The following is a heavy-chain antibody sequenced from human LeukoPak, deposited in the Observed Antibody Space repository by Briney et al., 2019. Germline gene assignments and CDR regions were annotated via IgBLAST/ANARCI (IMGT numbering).Heavy chain of an antibody. D-gene: IGHD3-3*01. CDR2: IIDSGRRT. V-gene: IGHV3-23*01. CDR1: GFAFNNYV. Sequence: GGSLRLSCAAPGFAFNNYVMNWVRQAPRKGLEWVSSIIDSGRRTSYTDSVKGRFVISRDNSKNTLYLQVNSLRADDTAVYYCAKDSTTSGSYYGMDVWGPGTTVTVSS. CDR3: AKDSTTSGSYYGMDV. J-gene: IGHJ6*02.